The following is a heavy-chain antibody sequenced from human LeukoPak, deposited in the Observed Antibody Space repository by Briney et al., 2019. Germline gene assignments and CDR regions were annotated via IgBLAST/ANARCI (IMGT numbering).Heavy chain of an antibody. V-gene: IGHV3-11*04. CDR3: AKEYSGYECVDY. CDR2: ISSSGSTI. D-gene: IGHD5-12*01. CDR1: GFTFSDYY. Sequence: GGSLRLSCAASGFTFSDYYMSWIRQAPGKGLEWVSYISSSGSTIYYADSVKGRFTISRDNSQNTLYLQMNSLRAEDTAVYYCAKEYSGYECVDYWGQGTLVAVSS. J-gene: IGHJ4*02.